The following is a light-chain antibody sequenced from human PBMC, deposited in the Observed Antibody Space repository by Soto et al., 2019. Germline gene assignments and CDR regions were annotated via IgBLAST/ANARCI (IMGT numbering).Light chain of an antibody. CDR3: QSYDSSLSEGV. V-gene: IGLV1-40*01. J-gene: IGLJ2*01. CDR2: GNS. CDR1: SSNIGAGYD. Sequence: QSVLTQPPSVSGAPGQRVTISCTGSSSNIGAGYDVHWYQQLPGTAPKILIYGNSNRPSGVPDRFPGSKSGTSASLAISGLQADDEADYYCQSYDSSLSEGVFGGGTKLTVL.